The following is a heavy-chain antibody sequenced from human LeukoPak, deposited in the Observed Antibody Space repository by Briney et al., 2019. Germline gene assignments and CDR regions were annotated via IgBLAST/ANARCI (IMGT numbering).Heavy chain of an antibody. V-gene: IGHV4-59*01. J-gene: IGHJ1*01. Sequence: SETLSLTCTVSGGSISSSYWNWIRQPPGRGLEWIGDIHYSGSTNYNPSLKSRVTISVDTSKNQFSLKLSSVTTADTAVYYCVRDSPREGYNYAEYFQHWGQGTLVTVSS. D-gene: IGHD5-24*01. CDR2: IHYSGST. CDR1: GGSISSSY. CDR3: VRDSPREGYNYAEYFQH.